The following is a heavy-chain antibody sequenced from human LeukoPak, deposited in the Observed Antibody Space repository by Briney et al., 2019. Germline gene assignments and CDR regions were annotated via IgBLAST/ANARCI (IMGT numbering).Heavy chain of an antibody. Sequence: ASVKVSCKASGYTFTDYYIHWVRQAPGQGLEWMGWINPYSGGTNYAQKFQGRVTMTRDTSISTAYMELSSLRSEDMAVYYCARARYETRIWPKSRYDYYHYMDVWGKGTTVTVSS. V-gene: IGHV1-2*02. CDR3: ARARYETRIWPKSRYDYYHYMDV. CDR1: GYTFTDYY. J-gene: IGHJ6*03. CDR2: INPYSGGT. D-gene: IGHD3-3*01.